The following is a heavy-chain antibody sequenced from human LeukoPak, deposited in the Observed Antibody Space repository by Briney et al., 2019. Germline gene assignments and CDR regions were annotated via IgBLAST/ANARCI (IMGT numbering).Heavy chain of an antibody. D-gene: IGHD3-3*01. CDR2: IYYSGST. CDR1: GGSISSYY. Sequence: PSETLSLTCTVSGGSISSYYWSWIRQPPGKGLEWIGYIYYSGSTNYNPSLKSRVTISVDTSKNQFSLKLSSVTAADTAVYYCARHHSYFGVVITNWFDPWGQGTLVTVSS. J-gene: IGHJ5*02. CDR3: ARHHSYFGVVITNWFDP. V-gene: IGHV4-59*08.